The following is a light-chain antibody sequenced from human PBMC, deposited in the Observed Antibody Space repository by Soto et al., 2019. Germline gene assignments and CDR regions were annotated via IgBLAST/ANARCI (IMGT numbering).Light chain of an antibody. CDR2: GAS. Sequence: EIVMTLSPATLSVSPGQRATVSCRASQPVSSNLAWYQQKPGQAPRLLIYGASTRATGIPARFSGSGSGTEFTLTISSLQSEDFAVYYCQQYNDWPPKYTFGQGTKLEIK. CDR3: QQYNDWPPKYT. J-gene: IGKJ2*01. V-gene: IGKV3-15*01. CDR1: QPVSSN.